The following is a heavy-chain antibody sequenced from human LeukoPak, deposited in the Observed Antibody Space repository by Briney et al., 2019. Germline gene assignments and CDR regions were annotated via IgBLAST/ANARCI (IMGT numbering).Heavy chain of an antibody. CDR3: ARDRGYEGGFDY. CDR2: IVPILGVT. J-gene: IGHJ4*02. Sequence: GSSVKVSCKASGGTFSNYGINWVRQAPGQGPEWMGRIVPILGVTSYAQEFQGRVTISVDKSTTTVYMELSSLRSEDTAVYYCARDRGYEGGFDYWGQGTLVTVSS. D-gene: IGHD5-12*01. V-gene: IGHV1-69*04. CDR1: GGTFSNYG.